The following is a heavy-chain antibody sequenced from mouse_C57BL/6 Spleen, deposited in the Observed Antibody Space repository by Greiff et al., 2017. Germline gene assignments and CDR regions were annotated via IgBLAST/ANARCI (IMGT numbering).Heavy chain of an antibody. V-gene: IGHV3-6*01. CDR1: GYSITSGYY. CDR2: ISYDGSN. D-gene: IGHD2-2*01. CDR3: ARVGLPSMDY. Sequence: DVKLQESGPGLVKPSQSLSLTCSVTGYSITSGYYWNWIRQFPGNKLEWMGYISYDGSNNYNPSLKNRISITRDTSKNQFFLKLNSVTTEDTATYYCARVGLPSMDYWGQGTSVTVSS. J-gene: IGHJ4*01.